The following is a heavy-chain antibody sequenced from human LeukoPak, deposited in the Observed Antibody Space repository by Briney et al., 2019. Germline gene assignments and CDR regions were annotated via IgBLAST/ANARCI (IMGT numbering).Heavy chain of an antibody. J-gene: IGHJ4*02. CDR2: ISGTGATT. V-gene: IGHV3-23*01. CDR1: GFTFNNYA. CDR3: AKDQRFGDLDDY. Sequence: AGGSLRLSCAGSGFTFNNYAMGWVRQAPGKGLEWVSAISGTGATTYYADSVKGRFAISRDNSKNTLYLQMTSLRADDTAVYYCAKDQRFGDLDDYRGQGTLVTVSS. D-gene: IGHD3-10*01.